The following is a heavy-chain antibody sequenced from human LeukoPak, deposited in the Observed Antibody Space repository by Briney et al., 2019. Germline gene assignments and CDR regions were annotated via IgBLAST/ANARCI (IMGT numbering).Heavy chain of an antibody. CDR2: INPSSGTT. V-gene: IGHV1-46*01. Sequence: ASVKVSCKVSGYTFTSYYMHWVRQAPGQGLEWMGIINPSSGTTRYAQKFQGRVTMTRVTSTSTVYMDLSSLRSEDTAVYYCARDSDFQNWFDPWGQGTLVTVSS. J-gene: IGHJ5*02. CDR1: GYTFTSYY. D-gene: IGHD3-3*01. CDR3: ARDSDFQNWFDP.